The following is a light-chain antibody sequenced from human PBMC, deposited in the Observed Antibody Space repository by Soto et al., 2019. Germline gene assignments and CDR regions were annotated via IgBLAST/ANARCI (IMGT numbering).Light chain of an antibody. Sequence: EIVLTQSPGTLSLSPGARAPLSCRASQSVTNYQLAWFRQKPGQAPRLLIWGASNRATGIPDRFSGSGSGTDFTLTISGLEPEDFVVFYCYQYGSSPPTFGQGTKVDI. CDR1: QSVTNYQ. V-gene: IGKV3-20*01. CDR2: GAS. CDR3: YQYGSSPPT. J-gene: IGKJ1*01.